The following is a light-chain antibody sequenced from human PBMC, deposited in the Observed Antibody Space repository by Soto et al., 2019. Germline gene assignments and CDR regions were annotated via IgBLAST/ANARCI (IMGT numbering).Light chain of an antibody. V-gene: IGKV3-15*01. CDR1: QSVSNK. CDR2: GAS. CDR3: QQYNKWPPWT. Sequence: EIVMTQSPATLSVSPGERATLSCRASQSVSNKLAWYQQKPGQAPRLLIYGASTRATGIPARFSGSGSETEFTLTISSLQSEDFAVYYCQQYNKWPPWTFGQGTKVEIK. J-gene: IGKJ1*01.